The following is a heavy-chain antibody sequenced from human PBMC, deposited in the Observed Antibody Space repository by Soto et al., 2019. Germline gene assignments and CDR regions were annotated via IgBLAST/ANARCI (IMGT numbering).Heavy chain of an antibody. CDR1: GFTFSSYA. V-gene: IGHV3-23*01. CDR3: AKDQSDLHSYFDL. CDR2: ISGSGGST. Sequence: EVQLLESGGSLVQPGGSLRLSCAASGFTFSSYAMSWVRQAPGKGLEWVSAISGSGGSTYYADSVKGRFTISRDNSKNTLYMQMNSLRAEDTAVYYCAKDQSDLHSYFDLWGRGTLVTVSS. J-gene: IGHJ2*01.